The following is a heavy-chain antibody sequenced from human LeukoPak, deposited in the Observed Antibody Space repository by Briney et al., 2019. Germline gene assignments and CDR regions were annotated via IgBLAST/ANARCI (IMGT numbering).Heavy chain of an antibody. J-gene: IGHJ4*02. Sequence: GGSLRLSCAASGFPFSDYDMSWIRQAPGKGLEWVSYISSSDSRIYYADSVKDRFTISRDNTKNSLYLQMHSLRVEDTAVYYCARENYYGSGSSPGEFDYWGQGTLVTVSS. CDR3: ARENYYGSGSSPGEFDY. D-gene: IGHD3-10*01. V-gene: IGHV3-11*01. CDR2: ISSSDSRI. CDR1: GFPFSDYD.